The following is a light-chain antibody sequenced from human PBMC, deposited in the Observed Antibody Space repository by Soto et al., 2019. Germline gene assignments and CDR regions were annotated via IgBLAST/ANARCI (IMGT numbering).Light chain of an antibody. CDR1: QGISSY. Sequence: DIQMTQSPSSLSASVGGRVTITCRASQGISSYLAWFQQKPGKAPKSLIYGASTLQSGVPSKFSGSASGTDFTLTISSLQPEDSATYYCLQYNSYPLTFGGGTKVEI. J-gene: IGKJ4*01. V-gene: IGKV1-16*02. CDR3: LQYNSYPLT. CDR2: GAS.